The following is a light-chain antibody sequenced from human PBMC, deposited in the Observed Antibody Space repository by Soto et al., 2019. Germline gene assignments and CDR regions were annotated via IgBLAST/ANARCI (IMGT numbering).Light chain of an antibody. CDR3: GTWDSSLSAYV. J-gene: IGLJ1*01. CDR1: SSNIRNNY. Sequence: QSVLTQRPSVSAAPGQKVTISCSGSSSNIRNNYVSWYLQVPGTAPKLLIYDNNKRPSGTPDRFSGSKSGTSATLGITGLQTGDEADYYCGTWDSSLSAYVFGTGTKVTVL. V-gene: IGLV1-51*01. CDR2: DNN.